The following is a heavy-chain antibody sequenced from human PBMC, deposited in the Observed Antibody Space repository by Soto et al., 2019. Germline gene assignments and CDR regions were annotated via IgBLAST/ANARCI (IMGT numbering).Heavy chain of an antibody. D-gene: IGHD2-15*01. CDR2: INHSGST. CDR3: ARFYSGVSYYYYGMDV. Sequence: TSETLSLTCAVYGGSFSGYYWSWIRQPPGKGLEWIGEINHSGSTNYNPSLKSRVTISVDTSKNQFSLKLSSVTAADTAVYYCARFYSGVSYYYYGMDVWGKGTTFTVPS. V-gene: IGHV4-34*01. J-gene: IGHJ6*04. CDR1: GGSFSGYY.